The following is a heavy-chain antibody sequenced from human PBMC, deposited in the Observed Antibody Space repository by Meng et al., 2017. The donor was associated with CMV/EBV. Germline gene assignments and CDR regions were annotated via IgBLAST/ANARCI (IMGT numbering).Heavy chain of an antibody. CDR2: ISSSSSYI. Sequence: GGPLRLSCAASGFTFSSYSMNWVRQAPGKGLEWVSSISSSSSYIYYADSVKGRFTISRDNAKNSLYLQMNSLRAEDTAVYYCASGYSSSWTSGYFDYWGQGTLVTVSS. J-gene: IGHJ4*02. D-gene: IGHD6-13*01. V-gene: IGHV3-21*01. CDR3: ASGYSSSWTSGYFDY. CDR1: GFTFSSYS.